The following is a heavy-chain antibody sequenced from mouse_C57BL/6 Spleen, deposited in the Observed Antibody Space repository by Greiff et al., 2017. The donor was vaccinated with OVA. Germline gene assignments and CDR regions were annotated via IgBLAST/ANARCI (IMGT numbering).Heavy chain of an antibody. V-gene: IGHV1-54*01. Sequence: QVQLKQSGAELVRPGTSVKVSCKASGYAFTNYLIEWVKQRPGQGLEWIGVINPGSGGTNYNEKFKGKATLTADKSSSTAYMQLSSLTSEDSAVYFCARSGYYGSFAYWGQGTLVTVSA. CDR3: ARSGYYGSFAY. CDR1: GYAFTNYL. J-gene: IGHJ3*01. CDR2: INPGSGGT. D-gene: IGHD1-1*01.